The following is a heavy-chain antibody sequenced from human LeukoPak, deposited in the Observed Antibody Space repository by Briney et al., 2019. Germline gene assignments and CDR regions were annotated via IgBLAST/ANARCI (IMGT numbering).Heavy chain of an antibody. J-gene: IGHJ4*02. CDR1: GFTFSNAW. CDR3: TTGLDIVVVVAAVGVDY. Sequence: GGSLRISCAASGFTFSNAWLSWVRQAPGKGLEWVGRIKSKTDGGTTDYAAPVKGRFPISRDDSKNTLYLQMNSLKTEDTAVYYCTTGLDIVVVVAAVGVDYWGQGTLVTVSS. CDR2: IKSKTDGGTT. V-gene: IGHV3-15*01. D-gene: IGHD2-15*01.